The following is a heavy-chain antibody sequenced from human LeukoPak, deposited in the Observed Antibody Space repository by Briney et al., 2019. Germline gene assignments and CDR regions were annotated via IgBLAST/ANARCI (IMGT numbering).Heavy chain of an antibody. V-gene: IGHV3-30-3*01. CDR3: ARDRYDY. J-gene: IGHJ4*02. CDR2: ISYDGSNK. Sequence: GGSLRLPCAASGFTFSSYAMHWVRQAPGKGLEWVAVISYDGSNKYYADSVKGRFTISRDNSKNTLYLQMNSLRAEDTAVYYCARDRYDYWGQGTLVTVSS. CDR1: GFTFSSYA.